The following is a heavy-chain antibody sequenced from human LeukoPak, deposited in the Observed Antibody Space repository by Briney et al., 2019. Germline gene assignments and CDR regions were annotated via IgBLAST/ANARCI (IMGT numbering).Heavy chain of an antibody. Sequence: QTGGSLRLSCAASGFTFSTYAMSWVRQAPGKGLEWVSAVRGTGSDTYYADSVKGRFTISRHNSKNPLYLQMNSLRAEDTAVYYCARGGWSIAAGGWFDPWGQGTLVTVSS. CDR2: VRGTGSDT. J-gene: IGHJ5*02. D-gene: IGHD6-6*01. CDR1: GFTFSTYA. CDR3: ARGGWSIAAGGWFDP. V-gene: IGHV3-23*01.